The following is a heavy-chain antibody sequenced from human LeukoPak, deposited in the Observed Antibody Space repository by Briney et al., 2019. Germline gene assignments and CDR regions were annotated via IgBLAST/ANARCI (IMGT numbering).Heavy chain of an antibody. CDR1: GGSISSYY. CDR2: IYYSGST. J-gene: IGHJ4*02. CDR3: ARGLYYDSSGYYSLYYFDY. Sequence: SETLSLTCTVSGGSISSYYWSWIRQPPGKGLEWIGYIYYSGSTNYNPSLKSRVTISVDTSKNQFSLKLSSVTAADTAVYYCARGLYYDSSGYYSLYYFDYWGQGTLVTVSS. V-gene: IGHV4-59*01. D-gene: IGHD3-22*01.